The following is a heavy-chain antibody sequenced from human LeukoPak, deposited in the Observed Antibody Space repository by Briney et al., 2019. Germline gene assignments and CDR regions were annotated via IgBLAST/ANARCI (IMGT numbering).Heavy chain of an antibody. CDR1: GGSFSGYY. Sequence: SQTLSLTCAVYGGSFSGYYWSWIRQPPGKGLEWIGEINHSGSTNYNPSLKSRVTISVDTSKNQFSLKLSSVTAADTAVYYCARVGLYSSSWYWTNWGQGTLVTVSS. CDR2: INHSGST. CDR3: ARVGLYSSSWYWTN. J-gene: IGHJ4*02. V-gene: IGHV4-34*01. D-gene: IGHD6-13*01.